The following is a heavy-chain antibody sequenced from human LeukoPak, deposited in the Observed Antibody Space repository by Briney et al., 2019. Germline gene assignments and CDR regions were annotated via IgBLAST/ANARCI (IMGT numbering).Heavy chain of an antibody. J-gene: IGHJ6*03. Sequence: KPSETLSLTCTVSGGSISSSSYYWDWIRQPPGKGLEWIGSIYYSGSTYYNPSLKSRVTISVDTSKNQFSLKLSSVTAADTAVYYCARQGRYYYMDVWGKGTTVTVSS. CDR2: IYYSGST. CDR3: ARQGRYYYMDV. V-gene: IGHV4-39*01. CDR1: GGSISSSSYY.